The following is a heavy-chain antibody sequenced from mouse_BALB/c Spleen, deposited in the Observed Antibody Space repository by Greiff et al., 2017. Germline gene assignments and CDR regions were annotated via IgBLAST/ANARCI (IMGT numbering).Heavy chain of an antibody. CDR3: TRWLS. V-gene: IGHV1S127*01. Sequence: QGQLQQPGAELVKPGASVKMSCKASGYTFTSYWMHWVKQRPGQGLEWIGVIDPSDSYTSYNQKFKGKATLTVDTSSSTAYMQLSSLTSEDSAVYYCTRWLSWGQGTLVTVSA. CDR1: GYTFTSYW. CDR2: IDPSDSYT. J-gene: IGHJ3*01.